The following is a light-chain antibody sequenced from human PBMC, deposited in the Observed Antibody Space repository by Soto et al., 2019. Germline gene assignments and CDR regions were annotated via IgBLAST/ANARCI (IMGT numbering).Light chain of an antibody. CDR2: KNN. V-gene: IGLV1-47*01. J-gene: IGLJ7*01. CDR1: RSNIGSSN. CDR3: AAWDDSLSGAV. Sequence: QSVLPQPPSASGTPGQRVTISCSGSRSNIGSSNVYWYQQFPGTAPKLLIYKNNQRPSGVPDRFSGSKSGTSASLAISGLRSEDEADYYCAAWDDSLSGAVFGGGTQLTVL.